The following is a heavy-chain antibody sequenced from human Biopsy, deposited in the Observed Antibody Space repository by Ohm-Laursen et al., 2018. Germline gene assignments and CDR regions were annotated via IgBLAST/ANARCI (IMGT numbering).Heavy chain of an antibody. J-gene: IGHJ6*02. CDR3: VRSVDYYDPYHYYALDV. CDR2: INHSGRT. Sequence: SDTLSLTCTVSGYSVTNDYYWSWIRQTPGKGLEWIGEINHSGRTNYNPSLKSRLTISVDTSRNQFPLKVRSVTAADTAVYYCVRSVDYYDPYHYYALDVWGQGTTVTVSS. D-gene: IGHD3-22*01. CDR1: GYSVTNDYY. V-gene: IGHV4-34*01.